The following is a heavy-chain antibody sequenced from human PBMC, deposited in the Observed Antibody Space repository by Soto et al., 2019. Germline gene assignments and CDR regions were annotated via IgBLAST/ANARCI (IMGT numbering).Heavy chain of an antibody. Sequence: GGSLRLSCAASGFAVSSTYMTWVRQAPGKGLEWVSVIYGGLTTSYADSVKGRFTISRDNSKNTLFLQMNSLRAEDTAVYYCARDRIEAAGTPRFNYYYGMDVWGQGTTVTVSS. CDR3: ARDRIEAAGTPRFNYYYGMDV. CDR1: GFAVSSTY. D-gene: IGHD6-13*01. V-gene: IGHV3-53*01. CDR2: IYGGLTT. J-gene: IGHJ6*02.